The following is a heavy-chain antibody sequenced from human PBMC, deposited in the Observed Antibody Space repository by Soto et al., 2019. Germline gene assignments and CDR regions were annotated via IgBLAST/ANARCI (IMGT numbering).Heavy chain of an antibody. V-gene: IGHV4-30-4*01. CDR3: ARGSYSGSYYSCDP. CDR1: GGSISSGDYY. D-gene: IGHD1-26*01. J-gene: IGHJ5*02. CDR2: IYYSGSS. Sequence: PSETLSLTCTVSGGSISSGDYYWSWIRQPPGKGLECIGYIYYSGSSYYNPSLNSRVTISVDTSKNQFSLKLSSVTAADTALYYCARGSYSGSYYSCDPWGQGTMATVSS.